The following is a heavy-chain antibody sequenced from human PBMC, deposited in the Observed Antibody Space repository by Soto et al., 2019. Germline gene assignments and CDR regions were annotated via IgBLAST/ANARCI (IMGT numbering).Heavy chain of an antibody. Sequence: ASVKVSCKDSGYTFTSYDINWVRQATGQGLEWMGWMNPNSGNTGYAQKFQGRVTMTRNTSISTAYMELSSLRSEDTAVYYCARAQPESSSWYYYYYYGMDVWGQGTTVTVSS. J-gene: IGHJ6*02. V-gene: IGHV1-8*01. CDR1: GYTFTSYD. CDR3: ARAQPESSSWYYYYYYGMDV. D-gene: IGHD6-13*01. CDR2: MNPNSGNT.